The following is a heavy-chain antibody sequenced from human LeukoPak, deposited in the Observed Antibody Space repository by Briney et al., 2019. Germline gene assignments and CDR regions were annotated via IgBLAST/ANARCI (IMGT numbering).Heavy chain of an antibody. J-gene: IGHJ4*02. D-gene: IGHD3-9*01. CDR3: ARDPLRYFDWPLGYFDY. CDR1: GGTFSSYA. Sequence: SVKVSCKVSGGTFSSYAISWVRQAPGQGLEWMGRIIPIVGIANYAQKFQGRVTITADKSTSTAYMELSSLRSEDTAVYYCARDPLRYFDWPLGYFDYWGQGTLVTVSS. V-gene: IGHV1-69*04. CDR2: IIPIVGIA.